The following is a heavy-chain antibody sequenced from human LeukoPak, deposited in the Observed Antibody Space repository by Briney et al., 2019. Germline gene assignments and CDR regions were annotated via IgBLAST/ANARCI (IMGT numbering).Heavy chain of an antibody. J-gene: IGHJ4*02. CDR3: ARDQTWGRTAAGLFDY. D-gene: IGHD6-13*01. Sequence: GGSLRLSCAASGFSFSTYAMHWVRQAPGKGLEWVAIISSDGNKKYYADSVQGRFTISRDNSKNTLYLQLNSLRAEDSAVYYCARDQTWGRTAAGLFDYWGQGTLVTVSS. V-gene: IGHV3-30*03. CDR1: GFSFSTYA. CDR2: ISSDGNKK.